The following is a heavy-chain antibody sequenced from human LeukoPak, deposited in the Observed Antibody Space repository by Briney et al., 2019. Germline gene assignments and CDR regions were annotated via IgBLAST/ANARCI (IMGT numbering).Heavy chain of an antibody. Sequence: PSETLSLTCAVSGGSVSSSTYYWGWIRQPPGKGLEWIGNIYYTGSSYYNPSLKSRVTMSVDTSKNQFSLKMNSVTAADTAVYYCARLSKGQYFDYIFDFWGQGTLLTVSS. CDR1: GGSVSSSTYY. CDR3: ARLSKGQYFDYIFDF. CDR2: IYYTGSS. D-gene: IGHD3-9*01. J-gene: IGHJ4*02. V-gene: IGHV4-39*01.